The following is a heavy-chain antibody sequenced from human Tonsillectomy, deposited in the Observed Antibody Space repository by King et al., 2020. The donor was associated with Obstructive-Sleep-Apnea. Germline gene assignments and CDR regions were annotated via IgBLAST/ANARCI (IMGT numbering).Heavy chain of an antibody. V-gene: IGHV1-46*01. CDR1: GYTFTSYY. J-gene: IGHJ4*02. D-gene: IGHD1-14*01. CDR2: ISPSGGST. Sequence: HVQLVQSGAEVKKPGASVKVSCKASGYTFTSYYIHWVRQAPGQGLEWMGIISPSGGSTSYAQKFEGRVTMTRDTSTSTVYMELSSLRSEETAVYYCASDNLDHKNFEYWGQGTLVTVSS. CDR3: ASDNLDHKNFEY.